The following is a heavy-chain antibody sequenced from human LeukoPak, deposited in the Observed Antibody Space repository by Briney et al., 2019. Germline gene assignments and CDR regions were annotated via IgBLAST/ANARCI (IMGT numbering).Heavy chain of an antibody. CDR1: LGSSSDYI. CDR2: INVYTGDS. J-gene: IGHJ6*02. V-gene: IGHV4-34*01. CDR3: ARGRIAKIVVVHSFSYGMDV. Sequence: SETLSVTCTVLLGSSSDYISTSICHTPRERRGWSGRINVYTGDSKYNPSLNSRAFISLEKSKNQHSLELRSVPAADTAVYYCARGRIAKIVVVHSFSYGMDVWGQGTTVTVSS. D-gene: IGHD3-22*01.